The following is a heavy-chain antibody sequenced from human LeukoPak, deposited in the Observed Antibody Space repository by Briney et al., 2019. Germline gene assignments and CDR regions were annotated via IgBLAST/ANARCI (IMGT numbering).Heavy chain of an antibody. CDR3: ARDLIAVRPGWFDP. Sequence: ASVKVSCKASGYTFTTYGITWVRQAPGQGLEWMGWISAYNGNTNYAQEFQGRVTMTTDTSASTAYMELRSLRSDDMAVYYCARDLIAVRPGWFDPWGQGTLVTVSS. D-gene: IGHD6-6*01. CDR2: ISAYNGNT. J-gene: IGHJ5*02. V-gene: IGHV1-18*03. CDR1: GYTFTTYG.